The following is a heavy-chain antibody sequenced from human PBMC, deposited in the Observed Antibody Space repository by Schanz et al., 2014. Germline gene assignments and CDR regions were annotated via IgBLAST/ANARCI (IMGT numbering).Heavy chain of an antibody. CDR3: TTGGRRGYSHYFYGMDV. Sequence: EVQLVESGGGLVQPGGSLRLSCAASGFTFTNYWMTWVRQAPGKGLEWVANINLDGSGKIYLGSVRGRFAISRDDAQISVYLQMNSLRAEDTAVYYCTTGGRRGYSHYFYGMDVWGQGTTVTVSS. CDR2: INLDGSGK. J-gene: IGHJ6*02. CDR1: GFTFTNYW. V-gene: IGHV3-7*03. D-gene: IGHD5-18*01.